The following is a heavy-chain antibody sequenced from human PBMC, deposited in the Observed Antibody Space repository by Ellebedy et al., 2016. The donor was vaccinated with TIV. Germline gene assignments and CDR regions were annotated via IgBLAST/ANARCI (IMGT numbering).Heavy chain of an antibody. CDR3: AGEAPTYTSGQNAFDI. CDR1: GFTISYNW. Sequence: GGSLRLXCAASGFTISYNWMHWVRQAPGKGLIWVSRINSDGSTTHYADSVKGRFTISRDNAKNTLYLEVNSLRADDSAVYFCAGEAPTYTSGQNAFDIWGQGTMVTVSS. D-gene: IGHD6-19*01. V-gene: IGHV3-74*01. J-gene: IGHJ3*02. CDR2: INSDGSTT.